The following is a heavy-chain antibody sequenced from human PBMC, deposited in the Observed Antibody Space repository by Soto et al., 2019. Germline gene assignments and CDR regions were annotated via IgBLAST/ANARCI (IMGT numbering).Heavy chain of an antibody. CDR3: ASVAY. Sequence: SRILYCEASGFTCSRASMNWVRQVPGQGLEWVASISSGSSDTWYADSVKGRFIISRDNAQNSLFLQMNTLRPEDTAMYYCASVAYWGPGTQVTVSS. J-gene: IGHJ4*02. CDR1: GFTCSRAS. D-gene: IGHD5-12*01. V-gene: IGHV3-21*01. CDR2: ISSGSSDT.